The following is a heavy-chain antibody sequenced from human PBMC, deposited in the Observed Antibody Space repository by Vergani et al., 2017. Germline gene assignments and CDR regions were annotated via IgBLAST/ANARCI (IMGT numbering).Heavy chain of an antibody. CDR3: ARDGCSGGSCSTRSFDY. J-gene: IGHJ4*02. CDR1: GYTFTSYD. CDR2: IIPILGIA. Sequence: QVQLVQSGAEVKKPGASVKVSCKASGYTFTSYDINWVRQATGQGLEWMGRIIPILGIANYAQKFQGRVTITADKSTSTAYMELSSLRSEDTAVYYCARDGCSGGSCSTRSFDYWGQGTLVTVSS. D-gene: IGHD2-15*01. V-gene: IGHV1-69*09.